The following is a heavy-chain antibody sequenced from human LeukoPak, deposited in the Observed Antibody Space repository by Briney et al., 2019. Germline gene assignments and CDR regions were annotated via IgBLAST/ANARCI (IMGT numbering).Heavy chain of an antibody. CDR3: AKDGVEYSQWLAQYYYYYMDV. J-gene: IGHJ6*03. CDR2: ISYDGSNK. V-gene: IGHV3-30*18. Sequence: GGSLRLSCAASGFTFSSYGMHWVRQAPGKGLEWVAVISYDGSNKYYADSVKGRFTISRDNSKNTLYLQMNSLRAEDTAVYYCAKDGVEYSQWLAQYYYYYMDVWGKGTTVTVSS. CDR1: GFTFSSYG. D-gene: IGHD6-19*01.